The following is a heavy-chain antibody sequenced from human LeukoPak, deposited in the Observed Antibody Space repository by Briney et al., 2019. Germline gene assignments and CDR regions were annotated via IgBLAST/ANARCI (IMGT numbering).Heavy chain of an antibody. CDR1: GGSISSYY. V-gene: IGHV4-59*12. J-gene: IGHJ4*02. CDR3: ARDRYYYDSSGYLFDY. D-gene: IGHD3-22*01. CDR2: LFNNGST. Sequence: PSETLSLTCTVSGGSISSYYWSWIRQPPGKGLEWIGYLFNNGSTNYNPSLKSRVTMSVDTSKNQFSLKLSSVTAADTAVYYCARDRYYYDSSGYLFDYWGQGTLVTVSS.